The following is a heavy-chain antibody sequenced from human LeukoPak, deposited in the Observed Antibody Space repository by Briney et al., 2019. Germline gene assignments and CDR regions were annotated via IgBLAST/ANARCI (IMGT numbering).Heavy chain of an antibody. CDR3: AELGITMIGGV. CDR2: ISSSGSTI. CDR1: GFTFSSYE. D-gene: IGHD3-10*02. Sequence: GGSLRLSCAASGFTFSSYEMNWVRQAPGKGLEWVSYISSSGSTIYYADSVKGRFTISRDNAKNSLYLRMNSLRAEDTAVYYCAELGITMIGGVWGKGTTVTISS. V-gene: IGHV3-48*03. J-gene: IGHJ6*04.